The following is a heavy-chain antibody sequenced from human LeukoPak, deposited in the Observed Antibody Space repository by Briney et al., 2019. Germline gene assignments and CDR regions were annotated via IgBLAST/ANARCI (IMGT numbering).Heavy chain of an antibody. V-gene: IGHV3-30*02. D-gene: IGHD4/OR15-4a*01. CDR2: IRYDGSRK. J-gene: IGHJ3*02. CDR3: AKVSLNMVNDAFDI. Sequence: PGRSLRLSCAASGFTFSNYIMHWVRQAPDKGLEWVAFIRYDGSRKYYADSVKGRFTISRDNSKNTLYLQMNSLRAEDTAMYYCAKVSLNMVNDAFDIWGQGTMVSVSS. CDR1: GFTFSNYI.